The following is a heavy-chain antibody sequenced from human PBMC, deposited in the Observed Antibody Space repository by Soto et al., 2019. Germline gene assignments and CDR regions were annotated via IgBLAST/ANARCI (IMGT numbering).Heavy chain of an antibody. D-gene: IGHD3-3*01. CDR1: GGDISTYY. Sequence: QVQLQESGPGLVKPSETLSLTCTVSGGDISTYYWTWIRQPAGKGLEGIGRVYSSGSTKYNPSLKSRVTMSLDTSKNHFSLRLSSVTAADTAVYYWSRGQRFPDWFDPWGQGTLVTVSS. V-gene: IGHV4-4*07. CDR3: SRGQRFPDWFDP. CDR2: VYSSGST. J-gene: IGHJ5*02.